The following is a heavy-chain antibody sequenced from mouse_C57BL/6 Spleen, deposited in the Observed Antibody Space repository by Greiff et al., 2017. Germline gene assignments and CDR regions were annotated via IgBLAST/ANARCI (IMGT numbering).Heavy chain of an antibody. D-gene: IGHD2-4*01. CDR3: TREGYDYPGN. CDR2: IDPETGGT. V-gene: IGHV1-15*01. CDR1: GYTFTDYE. J-gene: IGHJ3*01. Sequence: QVQLQQSGAELVRPGASVTLSCKASGYTFTDYEMHWVKQTPVHGLGWIGAIDPETGGTAYNQKFKGKAILTADKSSSTAYMERRSLTSEASAIYDCTREGYDYPGNWGQGTLVTVSA.